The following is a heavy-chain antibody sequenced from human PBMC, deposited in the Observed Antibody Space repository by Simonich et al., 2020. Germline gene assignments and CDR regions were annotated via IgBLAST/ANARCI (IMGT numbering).Heavy chain of an antibody. J-gene: IGHJ6*02. CDR3: ARVGYSNYYYYGMDV. CDR1: GYSISSGYY. CDR2: IYHCGST. D-gene: IGHD6-13*01. V-gene: IGHV4-38-2*01. Sequence: QVQLQESGPGLVKPSETLSLTCAVSGYSISSGYYWGWIPQPPGKGLEWIGSIYHCGSTYNHPTLKSRVNISVETSKNQFSLKLGLLTAADTAVYYGARVGYSNYYYYGMDVWGQGTTVTVSS.